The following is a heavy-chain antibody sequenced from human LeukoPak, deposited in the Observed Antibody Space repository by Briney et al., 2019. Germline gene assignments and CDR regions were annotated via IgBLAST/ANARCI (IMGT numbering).Heavy chain of an antibody. Sequence: SETLSLTCIVSGGSISSGDYYWSWIRQPPGKGLEWIGYIYYSGSTYYNPSLKSRVTISVDTSKNQFSLKLSSVTAADTAVYYCARGGTHDAFDIWGQGTMVTVSS. J-gene: IGHJ3*02. CDR3: ARGGTHDAFDI. CDR2: IYYSGST. V-gene: IGHV4-30-4*08. CDR1: GGSISSGDYY.